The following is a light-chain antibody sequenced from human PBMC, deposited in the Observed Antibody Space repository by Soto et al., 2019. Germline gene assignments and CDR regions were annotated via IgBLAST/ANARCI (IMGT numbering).Light chain of an antibody. CDR2: LGS. Sequence: DIVMTQSPLSLPVTPGEPASISCRSSQSLLHSNGYNYLDWYLQKPGQSPQLLIYLGSNRASGVPDRFSGSGSGTDFTLKISRVEAEDVWVSYCMQALQTPWTFGQGTKVEIK. CDR1: QSLLHSNGYNY. V-gene: IGKV2-28*01. CDR3: MQALQTPWT. J-gene: IGKJ1*01.